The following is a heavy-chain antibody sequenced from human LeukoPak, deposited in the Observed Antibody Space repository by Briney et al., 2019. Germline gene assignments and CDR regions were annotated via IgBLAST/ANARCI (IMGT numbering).Heavy chain of an antibody. Sequence: QPGGSLRLSCAASGFTFSSYWMRWVRQAPGKGLVWVSRINSDGSTTSHADSVKGRFTISRDNAKNSLYLQMNSLRAEDTAVYYCARDDCSSISCYHNWFDPWGQGTLVTVSS. D-gene: IGHD2-2*01. CDR1: GFTFSSYW. J-gene: IGHJ5*02. V-gene: IGHV3-74*01. CDR2: INSDGSTT. CDR3: ARDDCSSISCYHNWFDP.